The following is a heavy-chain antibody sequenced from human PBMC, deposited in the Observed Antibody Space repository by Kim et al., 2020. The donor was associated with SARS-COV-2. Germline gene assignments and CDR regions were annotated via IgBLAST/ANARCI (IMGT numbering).Heavy chain of an antibody. Sequence: GGSLRLSCAASGFTFSSYAMHWVRQAPGKGLEWVAVISYDGSNKYYADSVKGRFTISRDNSKNTLYLQMNSLRAEDTAVYYCARGKYQLLLTLFFYWGQGTLVTVSS. CDR1: GFTFSSYA. J-gene: IGHJ4*02. CDR3: ARGKYQLLLTLFFY. V-gene: IGHV3-30*04. D-gene: IGHD2-2*01. CDR2: ISYDGSNK.